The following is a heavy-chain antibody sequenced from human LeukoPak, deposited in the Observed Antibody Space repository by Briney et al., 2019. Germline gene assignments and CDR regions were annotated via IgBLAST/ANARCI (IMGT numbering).Heavy chain of an antibody. J-gene: IGHJ4*02. Sequence: SETLPLNCTVSGGSISNYYWSWIRQPPGKGLEWIGYIYYSGSTNYNPSLKSRVTISVDTSKNQFSLKLSPVTAADTAVYYCARGPRYSYFDYWGQGTLVTVSS. D-gene: IGHD1-14*01. CDR1: GGSISNYY. CDR3: ARGPRYSYFDY. V-gene: IGHV4-59*01. CDR2: IYYSGST.